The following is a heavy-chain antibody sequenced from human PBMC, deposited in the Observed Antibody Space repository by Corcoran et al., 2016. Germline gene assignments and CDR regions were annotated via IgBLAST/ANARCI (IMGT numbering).Heavy chain of an antibody. CDR3: ARGIPPGRFDP. CDR2: IGTAGDT. V-gene: IGHV3-13*01. CDR1: GFTFSSYD. Sequence: EVQLVESGGGLVQPGGSLRLSCAASGFTFSSYDMHWVRQATGKGLEWVSAIGTAGDTYYPGSVKGRFTISRENAKNSLYLQMNSLRAEDTAVYYGARGIPPGRFDPWGQGTLVTVSS. D-gene: IGHD3-10*01. J-gene: IGHJ5*02.